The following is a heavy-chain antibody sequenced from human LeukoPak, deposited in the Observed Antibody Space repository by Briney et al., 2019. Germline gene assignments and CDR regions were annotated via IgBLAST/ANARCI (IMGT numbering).Heavy chain of an antibody. V-gene: IGHV4-34*01. Sequence: TSETLSLTCAVYGGSFSGYYWSWIRQPPGKGLEWIGEINHSGSTNYNPSLKSRVTISVDTSKNQFSLKLSSVTAADTAVYYCARRTTVVTFAYWGQGTLVTVSS. D-gene: IGHD4-23*01. J-gene: IGHJ4*02. CDR2: INHSGST. CDR3: ARRTTVVTFAY. CDR1: GGSFSGYY.